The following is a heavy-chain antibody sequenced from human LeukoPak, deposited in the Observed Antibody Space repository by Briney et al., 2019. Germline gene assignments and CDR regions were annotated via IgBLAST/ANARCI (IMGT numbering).Heavy chain of an antibody. J-gene: IGHJ4*02. V-gene: IGHV1-46*01. CDR1: GYRVTSYY. CDR3: ATGSRWLGDY. Sequence: ASVKVSCKGSGYRVTSYYMHWIRQAPGQGLEWMGVINTSGGSTSYEQKFQDRVTMPRDTSASTVYMDLSSAEGEVCTVYYWATGSRWLGDYWGQGTLVTVSS. CDR2: INTSGGST. D-gene: IGHD5-24*01.